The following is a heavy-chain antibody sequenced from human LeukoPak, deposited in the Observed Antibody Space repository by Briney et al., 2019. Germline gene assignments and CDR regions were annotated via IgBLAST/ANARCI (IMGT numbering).Heavy chain of an antibody. V-gene: IGHV1-18*01. D-gene: IGHD4-17*01. CDR3: ARDSMTTVTLGDY. Sequence: VSVTVSCKASGYTFTSYGISWVRQAPGQGLEWIGWISAYYGNTNYAQELQGRVTITTDTSTSTAYMELRSLRSDDTAVYYCARDSMTTVTLGDYWGQGTLVTVSS. CDR2: ISAYYGNT. J-gene: IGHJ4*02. CDR1: GYTFTSYG.